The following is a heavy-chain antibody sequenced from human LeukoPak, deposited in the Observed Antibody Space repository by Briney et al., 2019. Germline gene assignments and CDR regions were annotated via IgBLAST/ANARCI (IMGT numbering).Heavy chain of an antibody. CDR1: GYNFTGYY. CDR3: ARDLFQYSSGWYPGY. V-gene: IGHV1-2*06. J-gene: IGHJ4*02. CDR2: INPNSGGT. Sequence: ASVKVSCKASGYNFTGYYMRWVRQAPGQGLEWMGRINPNSGGTNYAQKFQGRVTMTRDTSISTAYMELSRLRSDDTAVYYCARDLFQYSSGWYPGYWGQGTLVTVSS. D-gene: IGHD6-19*01.